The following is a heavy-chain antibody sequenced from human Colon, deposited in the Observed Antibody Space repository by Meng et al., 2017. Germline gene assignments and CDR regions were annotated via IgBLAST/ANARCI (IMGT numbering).Heavy chain of an antibody. Sequence: QVPLQESGPGLVRPSETLSLTCTVSGGSVTITGYYWSWIRQSPGKGLEWIGYIYYTGTTNYNPSLKSRVTISVDTSKNQFSLKLSSVTPADTAVYFCARDNLLTSGSRFCFDYWGQGALAPSPQ. CDR3: ARDNLLTSGSRFCFDY. CDR2: IYYTGTT. CDR1: GGSVTITGYY. D-gene: IGHD6-19*01. J-gene: IGHJ4*02. V-gene: IGHV4-61*08.